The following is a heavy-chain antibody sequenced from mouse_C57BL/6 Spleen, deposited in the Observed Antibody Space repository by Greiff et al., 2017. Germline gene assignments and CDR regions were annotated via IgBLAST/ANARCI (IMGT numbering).Heavy chain of an antibody. J-gene: IGHJ2*01. CDR2: INPNNGGT. CDR1: GYTFTDYN. Sequence: EVQLQQPGPELVKPGASVKMSCKASGYTFTDYNMHWVKQSHGKSLEWIGYINPNNGGTSYNQKFKGKATLTVHTSSSTAYMELRSLTSEDSAVYYCARSGPSKLDYWGQGTTVTVSS. CDR3: ARSGPSKLDY. V-gene: IGHV1-22*01. D-gene: IGHD2-10*02.